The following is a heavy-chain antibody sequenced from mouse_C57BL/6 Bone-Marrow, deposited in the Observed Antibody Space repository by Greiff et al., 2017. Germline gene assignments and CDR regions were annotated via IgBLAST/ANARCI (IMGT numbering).Heavy chain of an antibody. CDR2: IYPGDGDT. CDR3: ARDGYYPYYFDY. J-gene: IGHJ2*01. V-gene: IGHV1-82*01. CDR1: GYAFSSSW. D-gene: IGHD2-3*01. Sequence: QVQLQESGAELVKPGASVKISCKASGYAFSSSWMNWVKQRPGKGLEWIGRIYPGDGDTNYNGKFKGKATLTADKSSSTAYMQLSSLTSEDSAVYFCARDGYYPYYFDYWGQGTTLTVSS.